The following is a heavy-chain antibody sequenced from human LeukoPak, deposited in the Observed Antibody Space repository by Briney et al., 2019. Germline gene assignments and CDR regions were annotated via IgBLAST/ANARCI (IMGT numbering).Heavy chain of an antibody. CDR2: ISSSSSYI. Sequence: GGSLRLPCAASGFTFSSYSMNWVRQAPGKGLEWVSSISSSSSYIYYADSVKGRFTISRDNAKNSLYLQMNSLRAEDTAVYYCARAGYLHAFDIWGQGTMVTVSS. V-gene: IGHV3-21*01. CDR3: ARAGYLHAFDI. CDR1: GFTFSSYS. D-gene: IGHD6-13*01. J-gene: IGHJ3*02.